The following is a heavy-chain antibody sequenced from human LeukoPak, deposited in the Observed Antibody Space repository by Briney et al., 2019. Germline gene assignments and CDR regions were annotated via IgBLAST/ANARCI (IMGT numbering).Heavy chain of an antibody. V-gene: IGHV4-34*01. Sequence: ETLSLTCAVYGGSFSGYYWSWIRQPPGKGLEWIGEINHSGSTNYNPSLKSRVTISVDTSKNQFSLKLSSVTAADTAVYYCARVNGGNGGFAFDIWGQGTMVTVSS. CDR3: ARVNGGNGGFAFDI. J-gene: IGHJ3*02. CDR1: GGSFSGYY. D-gene: IGHD4-23*01. CDR2: INHSGST.